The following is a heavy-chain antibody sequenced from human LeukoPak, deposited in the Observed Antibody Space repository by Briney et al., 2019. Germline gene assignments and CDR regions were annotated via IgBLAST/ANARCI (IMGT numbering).Heavy chain of an antibody. V-gene: IGHV3-21*06. J-gene: IGHJ6*03. CDR1: GFSFNTYN. D-gene: IGHD4-23*01. Sequence: PGGSLRLSCAASGFSFNTYNMNWVRQAPGKGLEWVSSISTASIYIYYADSVKGRFTISRDNAKNSLYLQMNSLRAEDTAVYYCAREIRGGDYYYYYMDVWGKGTTVSVSS. CDR3: AREIRGGDYYYYYMDV. CDR2: ISTASIYI.